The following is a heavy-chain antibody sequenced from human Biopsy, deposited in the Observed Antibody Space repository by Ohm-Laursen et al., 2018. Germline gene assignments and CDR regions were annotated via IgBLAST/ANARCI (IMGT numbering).Heavy chain of an antibody. D-gene: IGHD5-12*01. V-gene: IGHV3-21*01. J-gene: IGHJ4*02. CDR1: GFAFSDYS. Sequence: GPLRLSCAASGFAFSDYSMNWVRQAPGKGLEWVASISSTSNHIHYVDSVWGRFTISRDNAENSLYLEMNSLRVEDTAVYYCAKDDHDRVSSGYYFDYWGQGTLVSVSS. CDR2: ISSTSNHI. CDR3: AKDDHDRVSSGYYFDY.